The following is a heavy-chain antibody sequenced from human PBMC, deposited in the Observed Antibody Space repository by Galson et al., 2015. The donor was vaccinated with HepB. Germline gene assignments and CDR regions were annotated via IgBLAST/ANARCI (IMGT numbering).Heavy chain of an antibody. V-gene: IGHV6-1*01. CDR3: ARGGGYCSSNSCYRDYYGMDV. J-gene: IGHJ6*02. CDR1: GDSVSSNSAA. Sequence: CAISGDSVSSNSAAWNWIRQSPSRGLEWLGRTYYRPKWYNDYAVSVKSRITINPDTSKNQFSLQLNSVTPEDTAVYYCARGGGYCSSNSCYRDYYGMDVWGQGTTVTVSS. D-gene: IGHD2-2*01. CDR2: TYYRPKWYN.